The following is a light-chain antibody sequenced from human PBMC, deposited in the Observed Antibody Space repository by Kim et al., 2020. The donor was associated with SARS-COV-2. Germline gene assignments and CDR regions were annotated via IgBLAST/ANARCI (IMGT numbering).Light chain of an antibody. V-gene: IGKV4-1*01. Sequence: RATSNCKSSQSVLYSSNNKSYLAWYQQKPGQPPKLLIYWASTRESGVPDRFSGSGSGTDFTLTISSLQAEDVAVYYCQQYYSTPLTFGGGTKLEI. J-gene: IGKJ4*01. CDR1: QSVLYSSNNKSY. CDR3: QQYYSTPLT. CDR2: WAS.